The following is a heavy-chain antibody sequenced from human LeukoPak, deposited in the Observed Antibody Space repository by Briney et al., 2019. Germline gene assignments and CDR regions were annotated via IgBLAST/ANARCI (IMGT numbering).Heavy chain of an antibody. CDR3: ARSRDNWFDP. CDR1: GGSITDATYY. V-gene: IGHV4-39*06. J-gene: IGHJ5*02. Sequence: PSETLSLTCTVSGGSITDATYYWGWIRQPPGKGLEWIGNIYYSGRTYYNPSLKSRVTISADTSKNHFPLRVTSVTAADTAVYYCARSRDNWFDPWGQGTLVTVSS. CDR2: IYYSGRT.